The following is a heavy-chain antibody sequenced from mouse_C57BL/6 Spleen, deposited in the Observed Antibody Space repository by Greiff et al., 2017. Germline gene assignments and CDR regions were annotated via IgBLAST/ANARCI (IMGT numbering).Heavy chain of an antibody. CDR3: TTSDYGNYDCDY. CDR1: GFNIKDDY. Sequence: EVMLVESGAELVRPGASVKLSCTASGFNIKDDYMHWVKQRPEQGLEWIGWIDPENGDTEYASKFQGKATITADTSSTTAYLQLSSLTSEDTAVYYCTTSDYGNYDCDYWGQGTTLTVSS. D-gene: IGHD2-1*01. V-gene: IGHV14-4*01. CDR2: IDPENGDT. J-gene: IGHJ2*01.